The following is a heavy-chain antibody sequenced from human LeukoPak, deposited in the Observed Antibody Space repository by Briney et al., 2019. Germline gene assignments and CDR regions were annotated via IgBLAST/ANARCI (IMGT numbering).Heavy chain of an antibody. V-gene: IGHV1-18*01. D-gene: IGHD3-10*01. CDR1: GYTFSSYD. Sequence: ASVKVSCKTSGYTFSSYDISWVRQAPGHGLEWMGWIAPYNGNTKYTQNLQGRVTLTTDISTSTAYMELRSLRSDDTAVYYCARTVIAAIRGVTPPGYWGQETLVTVSS. CDR3: ARTVIAAIRGVTPPGY. J-gene: IGHJ4*02. CDR2: IAPYNGNT.